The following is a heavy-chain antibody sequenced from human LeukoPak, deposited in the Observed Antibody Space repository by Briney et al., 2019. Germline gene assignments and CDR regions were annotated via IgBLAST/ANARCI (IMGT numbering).Heavy chain of an antibody. J-gene: IGHJ4*02. CDR2: ISSNGGST. V-gene: IGHV3-64*04. CDR3: ARDHLGDGYNYFDY. CDR1: GLTFSSYA. Sequence: GGSLRLSCSASGLTFSSYAMHWVRQAPGKGLEYVSGISSNGGSTYYADSVKGRFTISRDNAKNSLYLQMNSLRAEDTAVYYCARDHLGDGYNYFDYWGQGTLVTVSS. D-gene: IGHD5-24*01.